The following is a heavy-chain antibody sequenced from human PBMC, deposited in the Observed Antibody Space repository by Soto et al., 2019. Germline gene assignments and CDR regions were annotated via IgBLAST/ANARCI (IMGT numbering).Heavy chain of an antibody. CDR2: ISDSDGST. CDR1: GFTFSTYA. CDR3: AKEVEGGWYYFDY. V-gene: IGHV3-23*01. J-gene: IGHJ4*02. D-gene: IGHD2-15*01. Sequence: EVQLLESGGGLVQPGGSLTLSCAASGFTFSTYAMTWVRQAPGKGLEWVSTISDSDGSTYYADSVKGRFTISRDNSKNTVFPQINRLRAEGPAVYYCAKEVEGGWYYFDYWGQGTLVTVSS.